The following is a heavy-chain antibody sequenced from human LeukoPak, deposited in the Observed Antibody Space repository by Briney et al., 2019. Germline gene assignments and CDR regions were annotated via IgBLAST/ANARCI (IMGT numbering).Heavy chain of an antibody. CDR1: VYFFATYM. Sequence: GESLHISSASAVYFFATYMICVGRQMPGKGLEWMGIIYPGDSDTRYSPSFQAQVTISVDKSISTAYLQWSSLKATDTAMYYCARPSAPNACSRETKGALDIWGQGTMAMVSS. CDR2: IYPGDSDT. V-gene: IGHV5-51*01. CDR3: ARPSAPNACSRETKGALDI. J-gene: IGHJ3*02. D-gene: IGHD2-15*01.